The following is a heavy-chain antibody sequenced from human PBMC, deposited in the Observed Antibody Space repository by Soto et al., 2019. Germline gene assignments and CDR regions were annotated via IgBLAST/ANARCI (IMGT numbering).Heavy chain of an antibody. CDR3: ARGVVVPAAYNDY. J-gene: IGHJ4*02. CDR2: INHSGST. Sequence: SETLSLTCAVYGGNFSGYYWSWIRKTPGKGLEWIGEINHSGSTNYNPSLKSRVTISVDTSKNQFSLKLSSVTAADTAVYYCARGVVVPAAYNDYWGQGTLVTVSS. CDR1: GGNFSGYY. V-gene: IGHV4-34*01. D-gene: IGHD2-2*01.